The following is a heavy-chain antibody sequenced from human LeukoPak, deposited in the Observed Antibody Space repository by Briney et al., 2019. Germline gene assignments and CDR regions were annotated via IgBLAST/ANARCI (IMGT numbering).Heavy chain of an antibody. V-gene: IGHV5-51*01. Sequence: GESLKISCKGSGYDFPSYWIAWVRQVPGRGLEWMGIIYPGDSDTRYSPSFQGQVTISADKSISTAYLQWSSLKASDTAMYYCARRVGTQYYFDYWGQGTLVTVSS. CDR2: IYPGDSDT. D-gene: IGHD7-27*01. J-gene: IGHJ4*02. CDR3: ARRVGTQYYFDY. CDR1: GYDFPSYW.